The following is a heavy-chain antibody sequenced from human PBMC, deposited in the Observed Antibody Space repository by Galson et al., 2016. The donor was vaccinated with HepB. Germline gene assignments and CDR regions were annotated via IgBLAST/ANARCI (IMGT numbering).Heavy chain of an antibody. CDR1: GFTFSAHY. V-gene: IGHV3-11*01. CDR3: TRDPDTSSKVDV. CDR2: IDSSGRPL. D-gene: IGHD5-18*01. Sequence: SLRLSCAASGFTFSAHYMSWIRQAPGKGLEWISYIDSSGRPLYYADSVKGRFTISRDNVRNTLYLGMNGLRDEDTAIYYCTRDPDTSSKVDVWGQGPPVIVSS. J-gene: IGHJ6*02.